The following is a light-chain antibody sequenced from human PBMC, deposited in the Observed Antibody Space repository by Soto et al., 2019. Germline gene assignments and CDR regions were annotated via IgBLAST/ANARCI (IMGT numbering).Light chain of an antibody. J-gene: IGLJ3*02. Sequence: QLVLNQPPSASGTPGQRVTISCSGNSSNIGSNTVNWYQQLPGAAPKLLIWISDQLPSGVPDRFSGSKSGTSASLAISGLQSEDEAAYYCATWDDSLNVPVFGEGTKLTVL. CDR3: ATWDDSLNVPV. CDR1: SSNIGSNT. CDR2: ISD. V-gene: IGLV1-44*01.